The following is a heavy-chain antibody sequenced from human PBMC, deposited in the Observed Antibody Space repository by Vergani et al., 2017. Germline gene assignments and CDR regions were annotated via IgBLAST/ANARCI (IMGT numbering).Heavy chain of an antibody. Sequence: QVQLVQSGSELKKPGASVKVSCRASGYSFSTHALHWMRLAPGQGLEWMGWINPNSGGTNYAQKFQGRVTMTRDTSISTAYMELSRLRSDDTAVHYCARGVPAAISFQGYYYGMDVWGQGTTVTVSS. CDR1: GYSFSTHA. J-gene: IGHJ6*02. V-gene: IGHV1-2*02. CDR3: ARGVPAAISFQGYYYGMDV. D-gene: IGHD2-2*01. CDR2: INPNSGGT.